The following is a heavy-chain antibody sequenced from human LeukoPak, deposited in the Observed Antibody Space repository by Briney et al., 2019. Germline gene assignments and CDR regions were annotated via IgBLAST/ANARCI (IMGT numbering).Heavy chain of an antibody. Sequence: PGGSLTLSCASCEFIYSRYGMNGVRQPAAKGVEGVALISYDGSNKKYAESVKGRFTISRDNSRNTLYLQMNSLRVEDTAVYYCAKGIYASGSYYTEKYYAMDVWGQGTMVTVSS. CDR2: ISYDGSNK. D-gene: IGHD3-10*01. CDR1: EFIYSRYG. V-gene: IGHV3-30*18. J-gene: IGHJ6*02. CDR3: AKGIYASGSYYTEKYYAMDV.